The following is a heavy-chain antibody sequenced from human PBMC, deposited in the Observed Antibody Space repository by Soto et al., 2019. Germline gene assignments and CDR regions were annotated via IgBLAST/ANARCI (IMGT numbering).Heavy chain of an antibody. CDR3: AWGDYYDSSGYYGSWVYFDY. Sequence: ASVKVSCKASGYTFTSYGISWVRQAPGQGLEWMGWISAYNGNTNYAQKLQGRVTMTTDTSTSKAYMELRRLRSEDTAVYYCAWGDYYDSSGYYGSWVYFDYWGQGTLVTVSS. CDR1: GYTFTSYG. D-gene: IGHD3-22*01. J-gene: IGHJ4*02. CDR2: ISAYNGNT. V-gene: IGHV1-18*01.